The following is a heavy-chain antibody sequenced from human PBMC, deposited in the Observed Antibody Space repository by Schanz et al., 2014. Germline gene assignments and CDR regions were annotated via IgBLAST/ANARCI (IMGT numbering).Heavy chain of an antibody. Sequence: QVQLVQSGAEVKKPGASVKVSCKASGYTFISYGIKWVRQAPGQGLEWMGWINAANGNTRYSQKFQGRVTITADKSTSTTFLELSSLTSEDTAVHYCARGRGFYDYWGQGTLVTVSS. CDR2: INAANGNT. CDR3: ARGRGFYDY. J-gene: IGHJ4*02. CDR1: GYTFISYG. V-gene: IGHV1-18*01. D-gene: IGHD3-10*01.